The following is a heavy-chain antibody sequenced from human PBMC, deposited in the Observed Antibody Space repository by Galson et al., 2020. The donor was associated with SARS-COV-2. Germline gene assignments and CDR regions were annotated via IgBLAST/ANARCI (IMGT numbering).Heavy chain of an antibody. V-gene: IGHV3-30*04. D-gene: IGHD5-12*01. CDR1: GFTFSSYA. Sequence: GESLKISCAASGFTFSSYAMHWVRQAPGKGLEWVAVISYDGSNKYYADSVKGRFTISRDNSKNTLYLQMNSLRAEDTAVYYCAREIYTTGFDYWGQGTLVTVSS. J-gene: IGHJ4*02. CDR2: ISYDGSNK. CDR3: AREIYTTGFDY.